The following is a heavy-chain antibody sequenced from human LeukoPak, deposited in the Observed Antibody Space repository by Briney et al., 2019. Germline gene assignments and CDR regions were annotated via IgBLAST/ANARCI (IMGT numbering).Heavy chain of an antibody. Sequence: GGSLRLSCAASGFTFSSYAMSWVRQAPGKGLEWVSAISGSGGSTYYADSVKGRFTISRDDSKNTLYLQMNSLRAEDTAVYYCAKREDIVATLRAGLFDYWGQGTLVTVSS. CDR1: GFTFSSYA. CDR2: ISGSGGST. V-gene: IGHV3-23*01. CDR3: AKREDIVATLRAGLFDY. J-gene: IGHJ4*02. D-gene: IGHD5-12*01.